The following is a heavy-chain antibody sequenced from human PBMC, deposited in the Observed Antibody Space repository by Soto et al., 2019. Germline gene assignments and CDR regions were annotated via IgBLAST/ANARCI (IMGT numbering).Heavy chain of an antibody. Sequence: GGSLRLSCAASGFTFNNYAMGWVRQAPVKGLEWVSAITDSGSDTYYLDSVKGRFTISRDNSKNTLYLQMNSLRAEDTAVYYCAKLGSSSWSPHYYFDYWGQGTLVTVSS. CDR1: GFTFNNYA. CDR3: AKLGSSSWSPHYYFDY. D-gene: IGHD2-2*01. V-gene: IGHV3-23*01. CDR2: ITDSGSDT. J-gene: IGHJ4*02.